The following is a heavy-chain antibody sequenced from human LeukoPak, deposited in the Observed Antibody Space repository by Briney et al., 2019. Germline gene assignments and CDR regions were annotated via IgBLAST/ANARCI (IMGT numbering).Heavy chain of an antibody. CDR2: INQEGSEK. V-gene: IGHV3-7*01. CDR3: ARERDGRFFDY. Sequence: GGSLRLSCAVSGLIFRNYWMSWVRQALGKGLEWVANINQEGSEKYFEDSVKGRFTISRDNAKNSLHLQMNTLRAEDTAVYHCARERDGRFFDYWGQGTLVTVS. D-gene: IGHD5-24*01. J-gene: IGHJ4*02. CDR1: GLIFRNYW.